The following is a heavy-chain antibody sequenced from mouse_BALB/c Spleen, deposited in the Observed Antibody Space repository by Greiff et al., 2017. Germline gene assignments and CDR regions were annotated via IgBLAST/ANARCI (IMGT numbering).Heavy chain of an antibody. Sequence: DVMLVESGGGLVKPGGSLKLSCAASGFAFSSYDMSWVRQTPGKRLEWVAYISSGGGSTYYPDTVKGRFTISRDNTKHTLLLQISSLTSDDTTMYYCARHGGAMDYWGQGTSVTVSS. J-gene: IGHJ4*01. CDR3: ARHGGAMDY. CDR1: GFAFSSYD. V-gene: IGHV5-12-1*01. CDR2: ISSGGGST.